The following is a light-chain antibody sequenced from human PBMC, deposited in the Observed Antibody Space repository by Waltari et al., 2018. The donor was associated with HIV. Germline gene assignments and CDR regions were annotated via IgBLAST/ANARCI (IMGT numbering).Light chain of an antibody. CDR2: EVS. CDR3: SSYTTSSSTLP. CDR1: SSDVGGSNY. V-gene: IGLV2-14*01. J-gene: IGLJ2*01. Sequence: QSALTQPASVSGSPGPSITISCTGTSSDVGGSNYVPWYQQHPGKAPKLMIYEVSNRPSGVSNRFSGSKSGNTASLTISGLQAEDEADYYCSSYTTSSSTLPFGGGTKLTVL.